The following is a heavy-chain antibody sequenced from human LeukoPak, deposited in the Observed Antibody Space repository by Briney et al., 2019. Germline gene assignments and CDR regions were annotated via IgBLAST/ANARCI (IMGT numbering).Heavy chain of an antibody. D-gene: IGHD5-18*01. Sequence: GASVKVSCTVSGSSLTELSLYWVRQAPGKGLEWMGGFDVIDAKTFYAQKVQGRVTMTEDSSTDTAYMELSSLRSDDTAFYYCAAGRPYSLLDYWGQGTLLTVSS. CDR1: GSSLTELS. CDR3: AAGRPYSLLDY. V-gene: IGHV1-24*01. J-gene: IGHJ4*02. CDR2: FDVIDAKT.